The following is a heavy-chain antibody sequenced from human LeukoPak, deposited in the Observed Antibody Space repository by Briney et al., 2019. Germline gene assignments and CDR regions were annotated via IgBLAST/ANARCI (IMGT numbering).Heavy chain of an antibody. CDR3: ARERRWGAAFDI. CDR1: GESFSDYS. CDR2: INHSGST. V-gene: IGHV4-34*01. D-gene: IGHD4-23*01. J-gene: IGHJ3*02. Sequence: PSETLSLTCAVYGESFSDYSWTWLRQPPGKGLEWIGEINHSGSTNYNPSLKSRLTISVDTSKNQFSLKLSSVTAADTAVYYCARERRWGAAFDIWGQGTMVTVSS.